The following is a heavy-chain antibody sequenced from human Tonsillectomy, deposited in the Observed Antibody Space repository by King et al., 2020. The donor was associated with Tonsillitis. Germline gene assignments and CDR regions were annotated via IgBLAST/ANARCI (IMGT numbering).Heavy chain of an antibody. Sequence: VQLVESGGGLVKPGGSLRLSCAASGFTFTNAWMSWVRQAPGKGLEWVGRIKSKTDGGTIDYAAPVKGRFTISRDDSKNTLYLQMNSLKTQDTAAYSCTTSPSPPIMIPDFWGQGTLVTVSS. V-gene: IGHV3-15*01. J-gene: IGHJ4*02. CDR2: IKSKTDGGTI. D-gene: IGHD3-16*01. CDR1: GFTFTNAW. CDR3: TTSPSPPIMIPDF.